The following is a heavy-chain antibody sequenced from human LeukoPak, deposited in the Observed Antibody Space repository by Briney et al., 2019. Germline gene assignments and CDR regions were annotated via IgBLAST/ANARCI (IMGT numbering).Heavy chain of an antibody. Sequence: GGSLRLSCAASGFTFSSYAMSWVRQAPGKGLEWVSAISGSGGSTYYADSVKGRFTISRDNSKNTLYLQMNSLRAEDTAVYYCARASGPAEYYYYMDVWGKGTTVTVSS. D-gene: IGHD3-10*01. CDR1: GFTFSSYA. CDR2: ISGSGGST. CDR3: ARASGPAEYYYYMDV. J-gene: IGHJ6*03. V-gene: IGHV3-23*01.